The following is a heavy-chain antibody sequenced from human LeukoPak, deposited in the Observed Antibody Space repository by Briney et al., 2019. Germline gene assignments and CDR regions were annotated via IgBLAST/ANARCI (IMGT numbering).Heavy chain of an antibody. CDR3: AAHHTAMVMGY. Sequence: SETLSLTCTVSGGSISSGGYYWSWIRQHPGKGLEWIGYIYYSGSTYYNPSLESRVTISVDTSKNQFSLKLSSVTAADTAAYYCAAHHTAMVMGYWGQGTLVTVSS. D-gene: IGHD5-18*01. J-gene: IGHJ4*02. CDR2: IYYSGST. V-gene: IGHV4-31*03. CDR1: GGSISSGGYY.